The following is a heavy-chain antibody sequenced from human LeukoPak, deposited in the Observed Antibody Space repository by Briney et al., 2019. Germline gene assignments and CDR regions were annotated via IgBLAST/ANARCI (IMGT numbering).Heavy chain of an antibody. CDR2: IKSDGSST. CDR1: GFTFSSCW. J-gene: IGHJ4*02. V-gene: IGHV3-74*01. CDR3: ATTYGYGGNSIGPFDC. Sequence: GGSLRLSCAASGFTFSSCWMHWVRQAPGKGLVWVSRIKSDGSSTSYADSVKGRFTISRDNAKDTLYLQMNGLRVEDTAVYYCATTYGYGGNSIGPFDCWGQGTLVTVSS. D-gene: IGHD4-23*01.